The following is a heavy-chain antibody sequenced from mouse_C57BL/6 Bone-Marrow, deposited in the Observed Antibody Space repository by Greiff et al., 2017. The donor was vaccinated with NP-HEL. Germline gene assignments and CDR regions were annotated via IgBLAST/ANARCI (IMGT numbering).Heavy chain of an antibody. V-gene: IGHV3-6*01. Sequence: EVKLLESGPGLVKPSQSLSLTCSVTGYSITSGYYWNWIRQFPGNKLEWMGYISYDGSNNYNPSLKNRISITRDTSKNQFFLKLNSVTTEDTATYYCARGTVVGVDYFDYWGQGTTLTVSS. CDR1: GYSITSGYY. CDR2: ISYDGSN. J-gene: IGHJ2*01. D-gene: IGHD1-1*01. CDR3: ARGTVVGVDYFDY.